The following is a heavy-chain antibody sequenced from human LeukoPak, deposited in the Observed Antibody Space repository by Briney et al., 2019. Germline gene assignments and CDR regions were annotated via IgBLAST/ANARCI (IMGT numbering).Heavy chain of an antibody. CDR3: ASYHYDILTGYRNYAFDI. Sequence: PSETLSLTCTVSGGSISSYYWSWIRQPAGKGLEWIGRIYTSGSTNYNPSLKSRVTMSVDTSKNQFSLKLGSVTAADTAVYYCASYHYDILTGYRNYAFDIWGQGTMVTVSS. D-gene: IGHD3-9*01. J-gene: IGHJ3*02. CDR2: IYTSGST. V-gene: IGHV4-4*07. CDR1: GGSISSYY.